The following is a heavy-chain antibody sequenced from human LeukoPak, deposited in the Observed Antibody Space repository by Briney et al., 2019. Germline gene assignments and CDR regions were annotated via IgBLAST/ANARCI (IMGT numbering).Heavy chain of an antibody. CDR2: ISGSGGST. CDR1: GFTFSSYA. Sequence: GGSLRLSCAASGFTFSSYAMSWVRQAPGKGLEWVSAISGSGGSTYYADSVKGRFTISRDNSKNTLYLQMNSLRAEDTAVYYCAKDPSGSTIFFGYFDLWGRGTLVTVSS. V-gene: IGHV3-23*01. J-gene: IGHJ2*01. CDR3: AKDPSGSTIFFGYFDL. D-gene: IGHD2-2*01.